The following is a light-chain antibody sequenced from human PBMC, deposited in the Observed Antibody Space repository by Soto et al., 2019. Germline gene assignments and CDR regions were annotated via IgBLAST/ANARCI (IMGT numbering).Light chain of an antibody. V-gene: IGLV2-23*01. CDR2: EGS. CDR1: SSDVGKYNL. CDR3: CAYAGSYTLV. Sequence: QSALTQPASVSGSPGQSITISCTGTSSDVGKYNLVSWYQQHPGKAPKFMIYEGSKRPSGVSNRFSGSKSGNTASLTISGLQAEDEADYYCCAYAGSYTLVFGGGTKLTAL. J-gene: IGLJ3*02.